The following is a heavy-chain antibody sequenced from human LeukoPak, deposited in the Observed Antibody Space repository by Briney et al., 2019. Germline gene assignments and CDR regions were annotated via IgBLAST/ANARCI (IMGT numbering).Heavy chain of an antibody. CDR3: AKLFRGRVSSGWYYFDY. CDR1: GFTFSTYA. CDR2: ISGSGDST. J-gene: IGHJ4*02. D-gene: IGHD6-19*01. Sequence: GGSLRLSCAASGFTFSTYAVNWVRQAPGKGLEWVSTISGSGDSTYYADSVKGRFTISRDNSKNTLYLQMNSLRAEDTAVYYCAKLFRGRVSSGWYYFDYWGQGTLVTVSS. V-gene: IGHV3-23*01.